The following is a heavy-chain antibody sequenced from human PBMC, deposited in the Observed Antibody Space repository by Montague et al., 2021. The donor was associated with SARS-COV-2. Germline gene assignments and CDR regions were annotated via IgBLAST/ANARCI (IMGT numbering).Heavy chain of an antibody. CDR2: ISYDGSNK. J-gene: IGHJ4*02. V-gene: IGHV3-30*04. D-gene: IGHD2-21*02. CDR3: ARSSGYCGGDCNSGIDY. CDR1: GFTFSSCA. Sequence: SMILSCAASGFTFSSCAMHWVRQAPVKGLEWVAVISYDGSNKYYXDSVKGRFTISRDNSKNTLYLQMNSLRAEDTAVFYCARSSGYCGGDCNSGIDYWGQGTLVTVSS.